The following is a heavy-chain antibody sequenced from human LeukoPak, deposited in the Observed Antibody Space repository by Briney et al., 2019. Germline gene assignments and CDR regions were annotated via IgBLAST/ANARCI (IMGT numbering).Heavy chain of an antibody. CDR3: ARGGIQVSGIDEFDY. J-gene: IGHJ4*02. D-gene: IGHD6-19*01. V-gene: IGHV3-13*01. CDR2: IGLRGDT. CDR1: GFTFIDYD. Sequence: GSLELSCAASGFTFIDYDMHWVRPVIGKGLEWVLAIGLRGDTHYSGSVKGRFTISRENAESSLYLQMNSLRAEDTAVYYCARGGIQVSGIDEFDYWGQGTLVTVSS.